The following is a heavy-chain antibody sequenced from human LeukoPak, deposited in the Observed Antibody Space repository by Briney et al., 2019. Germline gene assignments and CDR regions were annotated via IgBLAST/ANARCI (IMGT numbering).Heavy chain of an antibody. CDR3: ARLRRSRLAEFDY. V-gene: IGHV4-38-2*02. J-gene: IGHJ4*02. CDR1: GYSISSGYF. D-gene: IGHD3-3*02. Sequence: PSETLSPTCTVSGYSISSGYFWGWIRQPPGKGLKWIGSISHSGSTYYNPSLKSRVTISVDTSKNQFSLKLSSLTAADTAVYYCARLRRSRLAEFDYWGQGTLVTVSS. CDR2: ISHSGST.